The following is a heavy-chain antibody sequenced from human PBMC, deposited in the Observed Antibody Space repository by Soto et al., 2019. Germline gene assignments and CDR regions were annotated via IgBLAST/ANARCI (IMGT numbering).Heavy chain of an antibody. CDR2: IYHSGST. D-gene: IGHD4-17*01. Sequence: QVQMQESGPGLVKPSQTLSLTCTVSGAPINRGDYFWSWIRQPPGQGLEWLGNIYHSGSTYYNPSLKSRLNILVDTSKNQFSLRLTSVTAADTAVYFCARDKWHSGGFSGFDPWGQGTLVTVAS. CDR3: ARDKWHSGGFSGFDP. J-gene: IGHJ5*02. V-gene: IGHV4-30-4*01. CDR1: GAPINRGDYF.